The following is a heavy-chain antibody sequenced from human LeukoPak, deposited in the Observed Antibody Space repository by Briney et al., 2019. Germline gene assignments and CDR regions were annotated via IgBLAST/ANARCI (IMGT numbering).Heavy chain of an antibody. CDR1: GGSFNGYY. J-gene: IGHJ4*02. D-gene: IGHD3-16*01. V-gene: IGHV4-34*01. CDR3: ASWGGGLRVFDY. CDR2: INHSGGT. Sequence: SETLSLTCAVYGGSFNGYYWTWIRQPPGKGLEWIGEINHSGGTDYNPSLKSRVTISVDTSKNQFSLKLNSVTAADTAVYYCASWGGGLRVFDYWGQGTLVTVSS.